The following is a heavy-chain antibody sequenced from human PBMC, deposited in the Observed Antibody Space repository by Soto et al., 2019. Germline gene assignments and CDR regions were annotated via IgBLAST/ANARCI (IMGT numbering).Heavy chain of an antibody. CDR3: ASRKLRGYGIYFDWLQFDY. D-gene: IGHD3-9*01. Sequence: PGESLKISCKGSGYSFTSYWIGWVRQMPGKGLEWMGIIYPGDSDTRYSPSFQGQVTISADKSISTAYLQWSSLKASDTAMYYCASRKLRGYGIYFDWLQFDYWGQGTLVTVSS. J-gene: IGHJ4*02. V-gene: IGHV5-51*01. CDR2: IYPGDSDT. CDR1: GYSFTSYW.